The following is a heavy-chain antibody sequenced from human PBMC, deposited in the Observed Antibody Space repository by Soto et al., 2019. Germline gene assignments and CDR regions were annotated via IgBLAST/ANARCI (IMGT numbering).Heavy chain of an antibody. J-gene: IGHJ6*02. V-gene: IGHV1-3*01. Sequence: ASVKVSCKTSGYTFTTYAVQWVRQAPGQRLEWLGWINAGNGNTKYSQKFQGRVTITRDTSANIAYMELSSLRSEDTAVYYCASSMVRGVIGYYYAMDVWGQGTTVTVSS. CDR1: GYTFTTYA. D-gene: IGHD3-10*01. CDR2: INAGNGNT. CDR3: ASSMVRGVIGYYYAMDV.